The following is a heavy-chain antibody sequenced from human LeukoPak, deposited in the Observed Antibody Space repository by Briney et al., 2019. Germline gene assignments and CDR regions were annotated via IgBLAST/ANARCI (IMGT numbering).Heavy chain of an antibody. CDR3: ARDLWYSSSWRWFDP. D-gene: IGHD6-13*01. Sequence: SVKVSCKASGGTFSSYATSWVRQAPGQGLEWMGGIIPIFGTANYAQKFQGRVTITADESTSTAYMELSSLRSEDTAVYYCARDLWYSSSWRWFDPWGQGTLVTVSS. CDR2: IIPIFGTA. CDR1: GGTFSSYA. V-gene: IGHV1-69*13. J-gene: IGHJ5*02.